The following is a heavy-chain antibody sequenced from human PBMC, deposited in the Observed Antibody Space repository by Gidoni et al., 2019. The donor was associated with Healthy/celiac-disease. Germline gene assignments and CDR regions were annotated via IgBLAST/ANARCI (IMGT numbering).Heavy chain of an antibody. D-gene: IGHD3-10*01. Sequence: QVQLVQAGAEVKKPGASVKVCCKASGYTFTGYFMHWVRQAPGQGLEWMGRINPNRGGTNYAQKFQGRVTMTRDTSISTAYMELSRLRSDDTAVYYCARDRAPAAFDIWGQGTMVTVSS. CDR2: INPNRGGT. J-gene: IGHJ3*02. CDR1: GYTFTGYF. CDR3: ARDRAPAAFDI. V-gene: IGHV1-2*06.